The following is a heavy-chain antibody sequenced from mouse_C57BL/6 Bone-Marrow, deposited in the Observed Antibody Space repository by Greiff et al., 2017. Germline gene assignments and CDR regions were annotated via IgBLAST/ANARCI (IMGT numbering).Heavy chain of an antibody. D-gene: IGHD3-3*01. CDR1: GFTFSDYY. CDR3: ARQVCPGSRDYAMDY. V-gene: IGHV5-12*01. Sequence: EVKLVESGGGLVQPGGSLKLSCAASGFTFSDYYMYWVRQTPEKRLEWVAYISNGGGSTYYPDTVKGRFTISRDNAKNTLYLQMSRLKSEDTAMYYGARQVCPGSRDYAMDYWGQGTSVTVSS. CDR2: ISNGGGST. J-gene: IGHJ4*01.